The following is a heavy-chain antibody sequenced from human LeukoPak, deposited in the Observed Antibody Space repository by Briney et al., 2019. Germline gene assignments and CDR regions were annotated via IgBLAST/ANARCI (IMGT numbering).Heavy chain of an antibody. J-gene: IGHJ4*02. CDR3: AREASGWYYDY. CDR2: IYYSGST. D-gene: IGHD6-19*01. CDR1: GVSISSYY. Sequence: SETLSLTCTVPGVSISSYYWCWIRQPPGKGLEWIGYIYYSGSTNYNPSLKSRVTISVATSKNQFSLKLSPVTAADTAVYYCAREASGWYYDYWGQGTLVTVSS. V-gene: IGHV4-59*01.